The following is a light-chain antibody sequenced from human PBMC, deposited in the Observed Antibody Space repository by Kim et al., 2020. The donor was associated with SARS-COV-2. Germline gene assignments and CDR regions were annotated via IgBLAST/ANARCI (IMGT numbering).Light chain of an antibody. Sequence: YELTQPPSVSVSPGQTASITCSGDKLGDKYACWYQQKPGQSPVLVIYQDSKRPSGIPERFSGSNSGNTATLTISGTQAMDEADYYCQAWDSSPVVFGGGTKLTVL. V-gene: IGLV3-1*01. CDR3: QAWDSSPVV. J-gene: IGLJ2*01. CDR2: QDS. CDR1: KLGDKY.